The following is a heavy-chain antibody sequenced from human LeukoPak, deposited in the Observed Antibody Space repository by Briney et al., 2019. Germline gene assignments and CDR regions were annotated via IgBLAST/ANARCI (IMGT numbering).Heavy chain of an antibody. CDR2: ISGSGSST. D-gene: IGHD6-19*01. CDR3: AKDLRDYSGGWYAFDY. Sequence: GGSLRLSCAASGFTFSTYAMSWVRQAPGKGLEWVSAISGSGSSTYYADSVKGRFTISRDNSKNTLYLQMNSLRAEDTAVYYCAKDLRDYSGGWYAFDYWGQGTLVTVSS. V-gene: IGHV3-23*01. J-gene: IGHJ4*02. CDR1: GFTFSTYA.